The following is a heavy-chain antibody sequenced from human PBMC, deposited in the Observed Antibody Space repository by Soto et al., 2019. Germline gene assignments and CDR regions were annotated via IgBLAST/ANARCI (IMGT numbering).Heavy chain of an antibody. CDR1: GYTFTSYD. V-gene: IGHV1-8*01. Sequence: QVQLVQSGAEVKKPGASVKVSCKASGYTFTSYDINWVRQATGQGLEWMGWMNPNSGNTGYAQNFQGRVTMTRNTSISTAYMELSSLRSEDTAVYYCARGPRNIVLMVYALDYYYYGMDVWGQGTTVTVSS. D-gene: IGHD2-8*01. J-gene: IGHJ6*02. CDR2: MNPNSGNT. CDR3: ARGPRNIVLMVYALDYYYYGMDV.